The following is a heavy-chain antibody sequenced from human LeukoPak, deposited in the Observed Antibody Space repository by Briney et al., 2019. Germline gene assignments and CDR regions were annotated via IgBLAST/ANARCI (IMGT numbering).Heavy chain of an antibody. V-gene: IGHV4-39*01. Sequence: SEALSLTCTVSGDSISSSLHYWGWIRQPPGKGLEWIGSIYHTGNTYYNPSPKSRVTISVDTSKNQFSLKLNSVTAADTAVYYCARHAYYYDSSANNNCFDNWGQGTLVTASS. CDR1: GDSISSSLHY. J-gene: IGHJ4*02. D-gene: IGHD3-22*01. CDR3: ARHAYYYDSSANNNCFDN. CDR2: IYHTGNT.